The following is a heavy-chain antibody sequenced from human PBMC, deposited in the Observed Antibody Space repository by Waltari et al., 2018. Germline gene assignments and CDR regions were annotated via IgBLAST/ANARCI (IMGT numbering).Heavy chain of an antibody. Sequence: HVQLQESGPGLVKPSETLSLTCTVSGDFLSYSPWPWIRQAPGKVLEWIAYLRNTGGTKCTPSLQSRVTISADTSKKQFSLRLTSVTAADTAVYYCARLPTKYYDSIGWGFFDQWGQGILVTVSP. D-gene: IGHD3-22*01. CDR2: LRNTGGT. CDR1: GDFLSYSP. CDR3: ARLPTKYYDSIGWGFFDQ. J-gene: IGHJ4*02. V-gene: IGHV4-59*08.